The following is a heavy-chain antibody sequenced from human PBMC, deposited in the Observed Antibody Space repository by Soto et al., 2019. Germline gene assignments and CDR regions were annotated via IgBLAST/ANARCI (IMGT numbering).Heavy chain of an antibody. V-gene: IGHV3-23*01. CDR2: ISSSGGST. CDR3: AKAKGQWLVLVDS. Sequence: EVQLLESGGGLVQPGGSLRLSCAASGFIFNSFAMSWVRQAPGKGLEWVSTISSSGGSTYYADSVKGRFTISRDSSKNTLYLQMNSLRAEDTAVYYCAKAKGQWLVLVDSWGQGTLVTVSS. CDR1: GFIFNSFA. J-gene: IGHJ4*02. D-gene: IGHD6-19*01.